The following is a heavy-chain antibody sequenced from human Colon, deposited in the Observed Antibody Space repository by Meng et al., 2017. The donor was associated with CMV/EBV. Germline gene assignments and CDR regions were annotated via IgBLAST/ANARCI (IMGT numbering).Heavy chain of an antibody. J-gene: IGHJ4*01. Sequence: SETLSLTCTVSGGSISSYYWSWIRQPPGKGLEWIGYIYYSGSTNYNPSLKSRVTISVDTSKNQFSLKLSSVTAADTAVYFCARVEYDSRSTYWGQGTLVTVSS. V-gene: IGHV4-59*01. CDR2: IYYSGST. D-gene: IGHD3-22*01. CDR1: GGSISSYY. CDR3: ARVEYDSRSTY.